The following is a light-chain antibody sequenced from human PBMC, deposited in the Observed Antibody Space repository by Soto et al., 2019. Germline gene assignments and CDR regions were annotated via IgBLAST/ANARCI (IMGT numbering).Light chain of an antibody. CDR3: QQYGSSPLYT. V-gene: IGKV3-20*01. CDR2: GAS. CDR1: QSVSSSY. J-gene: IGKJ2*01. Sequence: EIVLTQSPGTLSLSPGERATLSCRASQSVSSSYLAWYQQKPGQAPRLLIYGASSRATGIPDRFSGSGSGTDFTLTISILEPEDFAVYYCQQYGSSPLYTFGHGTQLEIK.